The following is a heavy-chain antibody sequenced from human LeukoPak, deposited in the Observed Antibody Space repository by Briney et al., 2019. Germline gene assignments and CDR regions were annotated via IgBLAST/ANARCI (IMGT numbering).Heavy chain of an antibody. Sequence: PSETLSLTCTVSGGSISSYYWSWIRQPPGKGLEWIGYIYYSGSTNYNPSLKSRVTMSLDRSKNQFSLKLSSVTAADTAVYYCATLTRTYYYYYYMDVWGKGTTATVSS. CDR3: ATLTRTYYYYYYMDV. D-gene: IGHD1/OR15-1a*01. V-gene: IGHV4-59*12. CDR1: GGSISSYY. J-gene: IGHJ6*03. CDR2: IYYSGST.